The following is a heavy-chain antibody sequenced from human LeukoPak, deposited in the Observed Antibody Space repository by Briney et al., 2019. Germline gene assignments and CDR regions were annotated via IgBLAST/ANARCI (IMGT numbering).Heavy chain of an antibody. CDR1: GFIFSGSS. J-gene: IGHJ4*02. CDR2: IRFDATNK. CDR3: AKEQYPGYFDY. Sequence: GSLRLSCAASGFIFSGSSMHWVRQAPGKGLEWVSFIRFDATNKYYAASVKGRFTISRDNSNNTLFLQLNDLRTEDTATYFCAKEQYPGYFDYWGQGTLVTVSS. D-gene: IGHD2/OR15-2a*01. V-gene: IGHV3-30*02.